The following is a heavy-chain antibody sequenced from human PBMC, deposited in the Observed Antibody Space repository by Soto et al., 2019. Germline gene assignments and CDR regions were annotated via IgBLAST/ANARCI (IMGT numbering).Heavy chain of an antibody. J-gene: IGHJ4*02. CDR2: IYHSGST. D-gene: IGHD5-12*01. V-gene: IGHV4-30-2*01. CDR3: AAGGGLPRYY. Sequence: SETLSLTCAVSGGYISSGGYSWSWIRQPPGKGLEWIGYIYHSGSTYYNPSLKSRVTISVDRSKNQFSLKLSSVTAADTDVYYCAAGGGLPRYYWGRGTLVTVPS. CDR1: GGYISSGGYS.